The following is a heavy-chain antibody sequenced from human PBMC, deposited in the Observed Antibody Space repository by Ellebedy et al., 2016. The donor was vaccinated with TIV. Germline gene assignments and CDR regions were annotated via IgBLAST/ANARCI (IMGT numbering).Heavy chain of an antibody. V-gene: IGHV1-69*13. CDR1: GGTFSSYA. CDR3: ARGPTGDGYTDY. J-gene: IGHJ4*02. Sequence: SVKVSCXASGGTFSSYAISWVRQAPGQGLEWMGGIIPIFGTANYAQKFQGRVTITADESTSTAYMELSSLRSEDTAVYYCARGPTGDGYTDYWGQGTLVTVSS. D-gene: IGHD5-24*01. CDR2: IIPIFGTA.